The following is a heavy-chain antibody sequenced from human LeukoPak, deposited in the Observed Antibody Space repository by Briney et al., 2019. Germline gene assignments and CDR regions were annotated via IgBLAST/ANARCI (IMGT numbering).Heavy chain of an antibody. CDR1: GFTFSSYS. D-gene: IGHD2-15*01. Sequence: QSGGSLRHSCAASGFTFSSYSMNWVRQAPGKGLEWISYISLSSGTIYYADSVKGRFTISRDNGKNSLYLQMNSLRDEDTAVYYCARDRGYCSGGSCYTYYFDYWGQGTLVTVSS. V-gene: IGHV3-48*02. CDR3: ARDRGYCSGGSCYTYYFDY. CDR2: ISLSSGTI. J-gene: IGHJ4*02.